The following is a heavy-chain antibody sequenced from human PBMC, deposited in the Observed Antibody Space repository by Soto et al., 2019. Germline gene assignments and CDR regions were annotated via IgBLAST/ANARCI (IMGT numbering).Heavy chain of an antibody. CDR3: ARGLPNCSSTSCKLRGDDAFDI. Sequence: KTSETLSLTCTVSGGSISSSSYYWGWIRQPPGKGLEWIGSIYYSGSTYYNPSLKSRVTISVDTSKNQFSLKLSSVTAADTAVYYCARGLPNCSSTSCKLRGDDAFDIWGQGTMVTVSS. V-gene: IGHV4-39*01. J-gene: IGHJ3*02. CDR2: IYYSGST. D-gene: IGHD2-2*01. CDR1: GGSISSSSYY.